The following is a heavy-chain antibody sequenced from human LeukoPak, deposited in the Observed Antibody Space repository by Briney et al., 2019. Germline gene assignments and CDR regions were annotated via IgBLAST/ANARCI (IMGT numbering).Heavy chain of an antibody. V-gene: IGHV1-8*01. CDR3: ARGPPQYYYDSSGPNDY. CDR1: GYTFTSYD. Sequence: ASVKVSCKASGYTFTSYDINWVRQATGQGLEWMGWMNPNSGNTGYAQKFQGRVTMTRNTSISTAYMELSSLRSEDTAVHYCARGPPQYYYDSSGPNDYWGQGTLVTVSS. D-gene: IGHD3-22*01. CDR2: MNPNSGNT. J-gene: IGHJ4*02.